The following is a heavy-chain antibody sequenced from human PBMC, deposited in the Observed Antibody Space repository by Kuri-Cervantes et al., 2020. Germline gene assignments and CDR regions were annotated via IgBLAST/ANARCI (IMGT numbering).Heavy chain of an antibody. CDR3: ARVPGGIDAFDI. J-gene: IGHJ3*02. V-gene: IGHV4-34*01. CDR2: MYYRGST. Sequence: SETLSLTCAVYGGSFSGYYWSWLRQPPGKGLEWIGSMYYRGSTYYNPSLKSRITISVDTSKNQFSLKLSSVTAADTAVYYCARVPGGIDAFDIWGQGTMVTVSS. CDR1: GGSFSGYY. D-gene: IGHD1-1*01.